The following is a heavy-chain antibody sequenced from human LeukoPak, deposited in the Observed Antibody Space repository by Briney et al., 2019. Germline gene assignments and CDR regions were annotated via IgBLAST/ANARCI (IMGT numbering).Heavy chain of an antibody. V-gene: IGHV4-38-2*01. Sequence: SETLSLTCAVSGYSISSGYYWGWIRQPPGKGLEWIGSIHYSGSTYYNSSLKSRVTISVDTSKNQFSLKLSSVTAADTAVYYCARRINDFWSGQYGYYFDYWGQGTLVTVSS. D-gene: IGHD3-3*01. J-gene: IGHJ4*02. CDR2: IHYSGST. CDR1: GYSISSGYY. CDR3: ARRINDFWSGQYGYYFDY.